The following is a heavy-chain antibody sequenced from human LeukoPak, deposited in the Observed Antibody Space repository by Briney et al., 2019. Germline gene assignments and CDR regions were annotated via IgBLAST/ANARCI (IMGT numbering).Heavy chain of an antibody. CDR1: GGSISSYY. Sequence: SETLSLTCTVSGGSISSYYWSWIRQPPGKGLERIAYIHYSGSTNYNPSLKSRVTISVDTSKNQFSLKLSSVTAADTAVYYCARRYGSGDYCDYWGQGTLVTLSS. D-gene: IGHD3-10*01. J-gene: IGHJ4*02. V-gene: IGHV4-59*01. CDR2: IHYSGST. CDR3: ARRYGSGDYCDY.